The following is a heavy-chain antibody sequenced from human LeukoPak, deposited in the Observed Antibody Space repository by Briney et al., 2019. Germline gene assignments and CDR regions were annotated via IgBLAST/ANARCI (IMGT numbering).Heavy chain of an antibody. D-gene: IGHD5-18*01. J-gene: IGHJ4*02. Sequence: GGSLRLSCTASGFTFGDYAMTWVRQAPGKGLEWVYGGTPEYAASVKGRFTISRDDSKGVAYLQMNSLRAEDTAVYYCARGYSYGYHSYFDYWGQGTLVTVSS. CDR1: GFTFGDYA. CDR2: GGTP. V-gene: IGHV3-20*04. CDR3: ARGYSYGYHSYFDY.